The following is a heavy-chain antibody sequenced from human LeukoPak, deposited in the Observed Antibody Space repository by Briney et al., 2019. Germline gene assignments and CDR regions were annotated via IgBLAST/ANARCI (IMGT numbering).Heavy chain of an antibody. CDR3: ARDLSLLSDFRFDY. V-gene: IGHV1-69*05. CDR2: IIPIFGTA. Sequence: AASVKVSCKASVGTFSSYAISWVRQAPGQGLEWMGSIIPIFGTANYAQKFQGRVTITTDESTSTAYMELSSLRAEDTAVYYCARDLSLLSDFRFDYWGQGTLVTVSS. D-gene: IGHD3-3*01. J-gene: IGHJ4*02. CDR1: VGTFSSYA.